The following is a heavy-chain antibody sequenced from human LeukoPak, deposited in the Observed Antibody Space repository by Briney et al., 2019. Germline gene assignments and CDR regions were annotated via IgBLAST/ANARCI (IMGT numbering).Heavy chain of an antibody. CDR3: ARDPGPAPGISVGGSGFGY. Sequence: GGSLRLSCAASGFTFSSYGMHWVSQAPGKGLEWVAVIWYDGSNKYYADSVKGRFTISRDNSKNTLYLQMNSLRAEDTAVYYCARDPGPAPGISVGGSGFGYWGQGTLVTVSS. CDR2: IWYDGSNK. CDR1: GFTFSSYG. V-gene: IGHV3-33*01. D-gene: IGHD6-19*01. J-gene: IGHJ4*02.